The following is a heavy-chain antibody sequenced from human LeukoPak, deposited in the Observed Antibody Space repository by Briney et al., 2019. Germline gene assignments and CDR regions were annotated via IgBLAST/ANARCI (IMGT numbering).Heavy chain of an antibody. CDR2: IDPSDSYT. D-gene: IGHD2-2*01. CDR1: GYSFASYW. Sequence: GESLKISCKGSGYSFASYWITWVRQMPGEGLQWMGRIDPSDSYTNYNPSFQSHVTISADKSISTAYLQWSSLKASDTAMYYCASERYCSSTSCYFDYWGQGTLVTVSS. CDR3: ASERYCSSTSCYFDY. J-gene: IGHJ4*02. V-gene: IGHV5-10-1*01.